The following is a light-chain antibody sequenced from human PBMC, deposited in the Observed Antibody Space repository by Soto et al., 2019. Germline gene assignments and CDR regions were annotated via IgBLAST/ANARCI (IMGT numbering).Light chain of an antibody. CDR1: QSVNSN. Sequence: EIVMTQSPATLSVSPGERATLSCRASQSVNSNLAWYQQKPGQAPRLLIYGASTRATGIPARFSGSGSGTEFTLHISSLQSEDFAVYYCQQYNNWPRTFGQGTKVEIK. CDR3: QQYNNWPRT. CDR2: GAS. J-gene: IGKJ1*01. V-gene: IGKV3-15*01.